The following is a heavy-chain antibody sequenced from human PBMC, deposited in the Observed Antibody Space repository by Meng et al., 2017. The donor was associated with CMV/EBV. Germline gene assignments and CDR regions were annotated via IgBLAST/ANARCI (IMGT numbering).Heavy chain of an antibody. CDR1: GLTVSSNY. D-gene: IGHD2-2*01. J-gene: IGHJ6*02. CDR3: ARPSEGYYCGMDV. V-gene: IGHV3-53*01. Sequence: GGSLRLSCAASGLTVSSNYMSWVRQAPGKGLEWVSVIYSGGSTYYADSVKGRFTISRDNSKNTLYLQMNSLRAEDTAVYYCARPSEGYYCGMDVWGQGTTVTVSS. CDR2: IYSGGST.